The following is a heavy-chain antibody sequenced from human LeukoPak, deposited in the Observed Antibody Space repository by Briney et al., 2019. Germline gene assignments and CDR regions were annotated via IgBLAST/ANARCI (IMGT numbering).Heavy chain of an antibody. Sequence: SVKVSCKASGGTFSSYAISWVRQAPGQGLEWMGGIIPIFGTANYAQKFQGRVTITTDESTSTAYMELSSLRSEDTAVYYCARGGYSYGFYYYYMDVWGKGTTVTVSS. CDR2: IIPIFGTA. CDR1: GGTFSSYA. V-gene: IGHV1-69*05. CDR3: ARGGYSYGFYYYYMDV. J-gene: IGHJ6*03. D-gene: IGHD5-18*01.